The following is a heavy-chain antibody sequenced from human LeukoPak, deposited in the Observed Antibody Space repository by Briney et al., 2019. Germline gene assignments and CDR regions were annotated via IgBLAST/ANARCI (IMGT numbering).Heavy chain of an antibody. V-gene: IGHV1-69*13. Sequence: GASVKVSCKASGGTFISYAISWVRQAPGQGLEWMGGIIPIFGTANYAQKFQGRVTITADESTSTAYMELSSLRSEDTAVYYCASLGYSYGYYFDYWGQGTLVTVSS. CDR2: IIPIFGTA. D-gene: IGHD5-18*01. CDR1: GGTFISYA. J-gene: IGHJ4*02. CDR3: ASLGYSYGYYFDY.